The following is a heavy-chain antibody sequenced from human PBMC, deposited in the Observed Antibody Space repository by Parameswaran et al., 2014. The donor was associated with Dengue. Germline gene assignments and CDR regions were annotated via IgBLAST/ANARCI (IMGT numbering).Heavy chain of an antibody. CDR2: ISTDGSST. Sequence: VRQAPGKGLVWVSRISTDGSSTNYADSVQGRFTISRDNAKNTLYLQMNSLRAEDTAVYYCAGGFGAHDYWGQGTLVTVSS. J-gene: IGHJ4*02. V-gene: IGHV3-74*01. D-gene: IGHD3-10*01. CDR3: AGGFGAHDY.